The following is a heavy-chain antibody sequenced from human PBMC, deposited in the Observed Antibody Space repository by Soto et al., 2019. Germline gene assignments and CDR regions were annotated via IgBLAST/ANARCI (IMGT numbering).Heavy chain of an antibody. CDR1: GFTFSASA. CDR3: SGKADSSQFDH. CDR2: IRSKANNYAT. V-gene: IGHV3-73*01. Sequence: EVQLVESGGGLVQPGGSLKLSCAASGFTFSASAMHWVRQASVKGLEWVGRIRSKANNYATAYAASVIGRFTISRHDSKPMAYVEMRSLQTEDTAVYYCSGKADSSQFDHWGQGILVTVSS. D-gene: IGHD3-22*01. J-gene: IGHJ4*02.